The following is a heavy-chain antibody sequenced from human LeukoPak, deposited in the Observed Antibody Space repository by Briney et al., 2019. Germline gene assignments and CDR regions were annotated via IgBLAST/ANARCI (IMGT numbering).Heavy chain of an antibody. Sequence: GESLKISCKGSGYSFTSYWIGWVRRMPGKGLEWMGIIYPGDSDTRYSPSFQGQVTISADKSISTAYLQWSSLKAPDTAMYYCARVPRYCSGGSCRASSFDYWGQGTLVTVSS. CDR3: ARVPRYCSGGSCRASSFDY. CDR1: GYSFTSYW. V-gene: IGHV5-51*01. CDR2: IYPGDSDT. D-gene: IGHD2-15*01. J-gene: IGHJ4*02.